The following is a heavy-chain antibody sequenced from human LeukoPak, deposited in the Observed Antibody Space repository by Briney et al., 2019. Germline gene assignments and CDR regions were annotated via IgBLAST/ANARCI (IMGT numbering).Heavy chain of an antibody. V-gene: IGHV3-9*03. J-gene: IGHJ3*02. CDR1: GFTFSDYA. D-gene: IGHD2-15*01. CDR2: LRWYSGST. CDR3: AKAKRYSAASDM. Sequence: GGSLRLSCVASGFTFSDYAMHWLREAPGKGREGVSGLRWYSGSTVYAHSVKGRFTLSRDNAKNSLYVQVHSLRPGHMALFFCAKAKRYSAASDMWGQGTMVSV.